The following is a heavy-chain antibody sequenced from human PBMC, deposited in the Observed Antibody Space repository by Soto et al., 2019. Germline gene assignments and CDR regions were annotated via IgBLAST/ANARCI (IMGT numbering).Heavy chain of an antibody. CDR2: IYYSGST. J-gene: IGHJ5*02. Sequence: SETLSLTCTVSGGSISSSSYYWGWIRQPPGKGLEWIGSIYYSGSTYYNPSLKSRVTISVDTSKNQFSLKLSSVTAADTAVYYCARQVRTITMVRGVIDWFDPWGQGTLVTVSS. V-gene: IGHV4-39*01. D-gene: IGHD3-10*01. CDR3: ARQVRTITMVRGVIDWFDP. CDR1: GGSISSSSYY.